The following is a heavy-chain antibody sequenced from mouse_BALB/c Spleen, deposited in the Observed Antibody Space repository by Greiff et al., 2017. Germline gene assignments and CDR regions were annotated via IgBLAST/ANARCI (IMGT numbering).Heavy chain of an antibody. Sequence: EVKVVESGGGLVKPGGSLKLSCAASGFTFSSYAMSWVRQTPEKRLEWVASISSGGSTYYPDSVKGRFTISRDNARNILYLQMSSLRSEDTAMYYCARGDGYYGSPAWFAYWGQGTLVTVSA. D-gene: IGHD1-1*01. CDR1: GFTFSSYA. CDR2: ISSGGST. CDR3: ARGDGYYGSPAWFAY. J-gene: IGHJ3*01. V-gene: IGHV5-6-5*01.